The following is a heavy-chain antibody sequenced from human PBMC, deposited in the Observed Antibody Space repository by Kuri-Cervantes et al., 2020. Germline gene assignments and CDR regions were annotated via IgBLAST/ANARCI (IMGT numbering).Heavy chain of an antibody. J-gene: IGHJ6*03. CDR2: ISSSSSTI. V-gene: IGHV3-48*01. CDR1: GFTFSSYS. CDR3: ARGGHFSRTYPDYYYYYMDV. Sequence: GGSLRLSCAASGFTFSSYSMNWVRQAPGKGLEWVSYISSSSSTIYYADSVKGRFTISRDNAKNSLYLQMNSLRAEDTAVYYCARGGHFSRTYPDYYYYYMDVWGKGTTVTVSS. D-gene: IGHD2-2*02.